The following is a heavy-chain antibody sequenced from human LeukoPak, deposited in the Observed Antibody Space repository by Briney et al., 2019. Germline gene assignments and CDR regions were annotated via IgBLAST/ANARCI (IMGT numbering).Heavy chain of an antibody. J-gene: IGHJ4*02. CDR3: ARGTVPYYYGSGSYRY. V-gene: IGHV4-34*01. D-gene: IGHD3-10*01. CDR1: GGSFSGFY. Sequence: SQTLSLTCAVFGGSFSGFYRSWIRHPSGKGREWIGEINHSGRTNYNPSLKSRVTISEDTSKNQFSLKVNSVTAADTAVYYCARGTVPYYYGSGSYRYWGQGTLVTVSS. CDR2: INHSGRT.